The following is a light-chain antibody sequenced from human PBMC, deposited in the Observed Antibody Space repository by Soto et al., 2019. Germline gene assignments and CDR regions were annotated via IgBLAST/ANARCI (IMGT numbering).Light chain of an antibody. J-gene: IGKJ5*01. Sequence: AIQLTQSPSSLSASVGDRVTITCRASQGLASSAFAWYQQKPGKDPKLLIYDVSNLQSVVPSRFSGSGSGTDFSLTISSLQPEDFATYYFQQFDIYPLTFGQGTRLEIK. CDR3: QQFDIYPLT. CDR2: DVS. CDR1: QGLASSA. V-gene: IGKV1-13*02.